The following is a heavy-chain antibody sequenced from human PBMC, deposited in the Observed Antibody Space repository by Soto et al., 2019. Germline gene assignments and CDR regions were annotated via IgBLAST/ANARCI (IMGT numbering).Heavy chain of an antibody. Sequence: QVQLVQSRAEVKKPGASVKVSCKASGYTFTSYGISWVRQAPGQGLEWTGWISAYNGNTNYAQKLQGRVTMTTDTSTSTVYMELRSLRSDDTAVYYCARDRRGSSRSGFDYWGQGTLVTVSS. CDR1: GYTFTSYG. CDR2: ISAYNGNT. V-gene: IGHV1-18*04. D-gene: IGHD6-6*01. J-gene: IGHJ4*02. CDR3: ARDRRGSSRSGFDY.